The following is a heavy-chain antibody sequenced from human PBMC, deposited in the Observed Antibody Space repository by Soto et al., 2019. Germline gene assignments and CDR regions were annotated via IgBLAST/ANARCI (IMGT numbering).Heavy chain of an antibody. D-gene: IGHD3-9*01. J-gene: IGHJ4*02. CDR3: ASMRKFLTGYYTDYYFDY. CDR1: GGSVRSGTYH. Sequence: QLLLQEAGPGLVKTSETLSLTCNVSGGSVRSGTYHWNWIRQPPGKALEWIGDIYYTGSTNYGPSLKSRVTISEDTSKKPFSLKLSSVTAADTAVYYCASMRKFLTGYYTDYYFDYWCQGILVTVSS. V-gene: IGHV4-61*01. CDR2: IYYTGST.